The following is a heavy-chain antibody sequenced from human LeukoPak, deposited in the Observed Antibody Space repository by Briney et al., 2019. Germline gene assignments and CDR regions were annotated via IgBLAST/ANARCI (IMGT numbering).Heavy chain of an antibody. D-gene: IGHD4-17*01. Sequence: SQTLSLTCAVSGGSISSGDSSWSWIRQPPGKGLEWIGYIYHSGSTSYSPSLKSRVTISIDRSKNQSSLKLTSVTAADTAVYFCARDNDYGDSPPGWFDPWGQGTLVTVSS. CDR1: GGSISSGDSS. CDR2: IYHSGST. J-gene: IGHJ5*02. CDR3: ARDNDYGDSPPGWFDP. V-gene: IGHV4-30-2*01.